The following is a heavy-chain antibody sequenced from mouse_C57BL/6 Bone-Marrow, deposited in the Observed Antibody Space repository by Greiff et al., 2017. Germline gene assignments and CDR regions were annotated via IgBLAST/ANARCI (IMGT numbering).Heavy chain of an antibody. V-gene: IGHV1-26*01. Sequence: VQLQQSGPELVKPGASVKISCKASGYTFTDYYMNWVKQSHGKSLEWIGDINPNNGGTSYNQKFKGKATLTVDKSSSTAYMELRSLTSEDSAVYYCARDTTVVANYAMDYWGQGTSVTVSS. CDR1: GYTFTDYY. D-gene: IGHD1-1*01. CDR3: ARDTTVVANYAMDY. CDR2: INPNNGGT. J-gene: IGHJ4*01.